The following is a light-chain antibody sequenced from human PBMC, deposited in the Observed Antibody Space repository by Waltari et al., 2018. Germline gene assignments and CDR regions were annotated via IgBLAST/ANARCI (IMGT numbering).Light chain of an antibody. Sequence: EFGLTQSPATLSLSPGERATLSCRASQSVTSNLAWYQHKPGQAPRLLFYDASNRATGIPARFSGSGSGTDFTLTISSLELEDFAVYYCQQRNNWPITFGQGTRLETK. CDR1: QSVTSN. CDR2: DAS. CDR3: QQRNNWPIT. V-gene: IGKV3-11*01. J-gene: IGKJ5*01.